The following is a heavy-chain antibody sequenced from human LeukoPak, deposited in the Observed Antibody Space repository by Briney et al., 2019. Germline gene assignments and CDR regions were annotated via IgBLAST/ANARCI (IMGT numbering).Heavy chain of an antibody. D-gene: IGHD3/OR15-3a*01. CDR3: ARGGLISLANTPLGAFDI. J-gene: IGHJ3*02. CDR2: IYYSGST. V-gene: IGHV4-59*12. Sequence: PSETLSLNCTVSGGSISSYYWSWIRQPPGHGLEWIGYIYYSGSTNYNPSLKSRVTISVDTSKNQFSLQLNSVTPEDTAVYYCARGGLISLANTPLGAFDIWGQGTMVSVSS. CDR1: GGSISSYY.